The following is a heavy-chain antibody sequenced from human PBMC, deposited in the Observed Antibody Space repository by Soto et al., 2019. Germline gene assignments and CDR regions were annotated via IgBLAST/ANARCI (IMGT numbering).Heavy chain of an antibody. Sequence: SETLSLTFTVSGGSISSGGYYWSWIRQHPGKGLELIGHIYYSGSTYYNPSLKSRVTISVDTSKNQFSLKLSSVTAADTAVYYCARAPAPFHTWFHXWGQVTLFTVSX. CDR3: ARAPAPFHTWFHX. CDR1: GGSISSGGYY. CDR2: IYYSGST. V-gene: IGHV4-31*03. J-gene: IGHJ5*02.